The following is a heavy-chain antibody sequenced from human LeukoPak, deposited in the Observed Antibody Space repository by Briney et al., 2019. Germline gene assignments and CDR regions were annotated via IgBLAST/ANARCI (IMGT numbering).Heavy chain of an antibody. CDR3: ASRSELSGGWYDY. D-gene: IGHD6-19*01. CDR2: IYYSGST. Sequence: PSETLSLTCTVSGGSISSYYWSWIRQPPGKGLEWIGYIYYSGSTNYNPSLKSRVTISVDTSKNQFSLKLSSVTAADTAVYYCASRSELSGGWYDYWGQGTLVTVSS. V-gene: IGHV4-59*01. J-gene: IGHJ4*02. CDR1: GGSISSYY.